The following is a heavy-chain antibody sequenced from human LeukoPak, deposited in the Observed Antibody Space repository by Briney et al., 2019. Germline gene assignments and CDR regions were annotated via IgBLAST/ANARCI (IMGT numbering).Heavy chain of an antibody. CDR3: ARESGWTLNWFDP. D-gene: IGHD6-25*01. J-gene: IGHJ5*02. CDR2: IYYSGST. Sequence: SETLSLTCTVSGGSISSYYGSWLRQPPGKGLEWIGYIYYSGSTNYNPSLKSRVTISVDTSKNQFSLKLSSVTAADTAVYYCARESGWTLNWFDPWGQGTLVTVSS. V-gene: IGHV4-59*01. CDR1: GGSISSYY.